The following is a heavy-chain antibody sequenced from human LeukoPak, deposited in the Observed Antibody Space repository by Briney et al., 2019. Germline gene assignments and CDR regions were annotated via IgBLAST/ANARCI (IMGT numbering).Heavy chain of an antibody. D-gene: IGHD2-2*01. CDR1: GGSISSGDYY. CDR3: ARWGTSRYCSSTSCPGHAFDI. V-gene: IGHV4-30-4*01. CDR2: IYYSGST. J-gene: IGHJ3*02. Sequence: SETLSLTCTVSGGSISSGDYYWSWIRQPPGKGLEWIGYIYYSGSTYYNPSLESRVTISVDTSKNQFSLKLSSVTAADTAVYYCARWGTSRYCSSTSCPGHAFDIWGQGTMVTVSS.